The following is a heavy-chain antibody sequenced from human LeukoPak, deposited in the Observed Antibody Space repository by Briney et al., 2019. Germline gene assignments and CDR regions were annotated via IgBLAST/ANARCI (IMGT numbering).Heavy chain of an antibody. Sequence: SETLSLTCTVSGGSISSYYWSWIRQPPGKGLEWIGYIYYSGSTNYNPSLQSRVTISVDTSKNQFSLKLSSVTAADTAVYYCARATYSSGWGTSDYWGQGTLVTASS. J-gene: IGHJ4*02. D-gene: IGHD6-19*01. CDR2: IYYSGST. V-gene: IGHV4-59*01. CDR1: GGSISSYY. CDR3: ARATYSSGWGTSDY.